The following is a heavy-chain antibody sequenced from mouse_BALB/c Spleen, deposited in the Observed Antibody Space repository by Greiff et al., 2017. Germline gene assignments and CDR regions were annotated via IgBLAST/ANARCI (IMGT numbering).Heavy chain of an antibody. J-gene: IGHJ4*01. CDR2: IYPGDGDT. CDR3: AREIYYGNYYAMDY. D-gene: IGHD2-1*01. Sequence: QVQLQQSGAELVRPGSSVKISCKASGYAFSSYWMNWVKQRPGQGLEWIGQIYPGDGDTNYNGKFKGKATLTADKSSSTAYMQLSSLTSEDSAVYFCAREIYYGNYYAMDYWGQGTSVTVSS. CDR1: GYAFSSYW. V-gene: IGHV1-80*01.